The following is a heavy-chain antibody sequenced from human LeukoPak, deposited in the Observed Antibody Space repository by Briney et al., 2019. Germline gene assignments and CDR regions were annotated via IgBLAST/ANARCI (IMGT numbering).Heavy chain of an antibody. CDR1: GFTFSSYG. CDR3: AREGTIDY. J-gene: IGHJ4*02. V-gene: IGHV3-21*01. D-gene: IGHD2-8*01. Sequence: GGTLRLSCAASGFTFSSYGMSWVRQAPGKGLEWVSSISSSSSYIYYADSVKGRFTISRDNAKNSLYLQMNSLRAEDTAVYYCAREGTIDYWGQGTLVTVSS. CDR2: ISSSSSYI.